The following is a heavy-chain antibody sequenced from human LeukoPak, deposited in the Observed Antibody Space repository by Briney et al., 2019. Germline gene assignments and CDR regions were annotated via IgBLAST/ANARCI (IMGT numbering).Heavy chain of an antibody. CDR1: GFTFSSYG. CDR3: AKGPGRGVDY. J-gene: IGHJ4*02. Sequence: PGGSLRLSCAASGFTFSSYGMHWVHQAPGKGLEWVAFIRYDGSNKYYADSVKGRFTISRDNSKNTLYLQMNSLRAEDTAVYYCAKGPGRGVDYWGQGTLVTVSS. V-gene: IGHV3-30*02. CDR2: IRYDGSNK. D-gene: IGHD3-10*01.